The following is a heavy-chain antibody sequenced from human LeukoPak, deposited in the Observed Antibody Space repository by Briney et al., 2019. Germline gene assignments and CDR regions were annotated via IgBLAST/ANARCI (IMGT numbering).Heavy chain of an antibody. CDR1: GFTFRSYA. CDR3: AKVVPGSAYFDY. V-gene: IGHV3-23*01. D-gene: IGHD3-10*01. Sequence: DPGGSLRLSCAASGFTFRSYAMIWVRQAPGKGLEWVSAISGSGGSTYYADSVKGRFTMSRDNSKNTLYLQMNSLRAEDTAVYYCAKVVPGSAYFDYWGQGTLVTASS. J-gene: IGHJ4*02. CDR2: ISGSGGST.